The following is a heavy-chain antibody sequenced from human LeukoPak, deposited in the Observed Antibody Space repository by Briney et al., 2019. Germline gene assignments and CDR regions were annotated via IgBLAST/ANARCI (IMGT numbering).Heavy chain of an antibody. J-gene: IGHJ4*02. CDR1: GLNFSGFA. CDR2: ISYDGRNT. D-gene: IGHD3-3*01. Sequence: GGSLRLSCVASGLNFSGFAMNWVRQAPGKGLLWVGVISYDGRNTYSADSMKGRFTISRDNSKNTLYLQMDRLRPEDTAVYYCATLYDFPSDFWGQGTLVAVSS. CDR3: ATLYDFPSDF. V-gene: IGHV3-30-3*01.